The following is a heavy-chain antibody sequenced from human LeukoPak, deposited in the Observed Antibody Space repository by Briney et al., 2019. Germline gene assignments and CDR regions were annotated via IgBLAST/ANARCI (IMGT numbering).Heavy chain of an antibody. CDR2: ISGSGGST. V-gene: IGHV3-23*01. J-gene: IGHJ4*02. CDR3: AKDPYPLIVGATYFDY. Sequence: GGSLRLSCAVSGFTFSSYAMSWVRQAPGKGLEWVSAISGSGGSTYYADSVKGRFTISRDNSKNTLYLKMNSLRAEDTAVYYCAKDPYPLIVGATYFDYWGQGTLVTVSS. CDR1: GFTFSSYA. D-gene: IGHD1-26*01.